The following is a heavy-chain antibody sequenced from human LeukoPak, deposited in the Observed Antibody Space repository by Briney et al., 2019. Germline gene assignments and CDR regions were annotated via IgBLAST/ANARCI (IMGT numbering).Heavy chain of an antibody. CDR3: TTPQRGDYGDYVSYYYGMDV. D-gene: IGHD4-17*01. CDR1: GFTFSTYW. V-gene: IGHV3-74*01. CDR2: INSDGSSI. Sequence: GGSLRLSCAASGFTFSTYWMHWVRQAPGKGLVWVSRINSDGSSITYADSVKGRFTISRDNAENTLYLQMNSLKIEDTAVYYCTTPQRGDYGDYVSYYYGMDVWGQGTTVTASS. J-gene: IGHJ6*02.